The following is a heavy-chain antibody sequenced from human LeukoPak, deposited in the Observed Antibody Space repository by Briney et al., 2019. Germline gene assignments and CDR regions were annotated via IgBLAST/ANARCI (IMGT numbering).Heavy chain of an antibody. CDR3: ARGSSGSYLKGGAFDL. J-gene: IGHJ2*01. V-gene: IGHV1-2*02. Sequence: ASVKVSCKASGYTFTGYYMHLVRQAPGQGLEWMGWINPNSGGTNYAQKFQGRVTMTRDTSISTAYMELSRLRSDDTAVYYCARGSSGSYLKGGAFDLWGRGTLVTVSS. CDR1: GYTFTGYY. D-gene: IGHD1-26*01. CDR2: INPNSGGT.